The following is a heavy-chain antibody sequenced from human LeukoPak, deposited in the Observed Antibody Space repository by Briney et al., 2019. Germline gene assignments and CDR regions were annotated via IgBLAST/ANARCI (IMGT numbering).Heavy chain of an antibody. CDR1: GYTFTSYD. D-gene: IGHD7-27*01. CDR2: MNPNSGNT. CDR3: ARGITGDVGYDY. Sequence: ASVKVSCKASGYTFTSYDINWVRQATGQGPEWMGWMNPNSGNTGYAQKFQGRVTMTRNTSISTAYMELSSLRSEDTAVYYCARGITGDVGYDYWGQGTLVTVSS. J-gene: IGHJ4*02. V-gene: IGHV1-8*01.